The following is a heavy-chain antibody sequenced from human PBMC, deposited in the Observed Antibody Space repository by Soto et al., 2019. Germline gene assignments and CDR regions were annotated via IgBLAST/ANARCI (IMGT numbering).Heavy chain of an antibody. CDR2: IYHSGST. Sequence: PSETLSLTCGVSSGSISSSNWWTWVRQPPGKGLEWIGEIYHSGSTNYNPSLKSRVTISVDKSKNQFSLKVSSVTAADTAVYYCAKGSGFVDYWGQGTLVTAPQ. CDR1: SGSISSSNW. CDR3: AKGSGFVDY. J-gene: IGHJ4*02. D-gene: IGHD6-19*01. V-gene: IGHV4-4*02.